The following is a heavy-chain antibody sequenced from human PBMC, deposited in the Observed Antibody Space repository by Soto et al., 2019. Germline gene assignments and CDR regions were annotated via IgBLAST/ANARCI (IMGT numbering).Heavy chain of an antibody. V-gene: IGHV1-2*04. CDR3: ARSRIAVAGGGSYYYYGMDV. J-gene: IGHJ6*02. Sequence: ASVKVSCKASGYTFTGYYMHWVRQAPGQGLEWMGWINPNSGGTNYAQKFQGWVTMTRETSISTAYMELGRLGSDDTAVYYCARSRIAVAGGGSYYYYGMDVWGQGTTVTVSS. D-gene: IGHD6-19*01. CDR2: INPNSGGT. CDR1: GYTFTGYY.